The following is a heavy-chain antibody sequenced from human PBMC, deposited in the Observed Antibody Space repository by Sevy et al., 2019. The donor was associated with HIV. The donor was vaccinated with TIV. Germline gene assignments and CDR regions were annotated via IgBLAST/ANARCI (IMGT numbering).Heavy chain of an antibody. J-gene: IGHJ4*02. D-gene: IGHD6-19*01. CDR3: AKNRGKWLPYYFDF. V-gene: IGHV3-30*18. CDR1: GFTFSDYA. Sequence: GGSLRLSCAASGFTFSDYAIDWVRQAPGKGLEWVAFISHDGRNTYYAASVKGRFTISRNNSKNTLYLQINSLRAEDTAVYYCAKNRGKWLPYYFDFWGQGTLVTVSS. CDR2: ISHDGRNT.